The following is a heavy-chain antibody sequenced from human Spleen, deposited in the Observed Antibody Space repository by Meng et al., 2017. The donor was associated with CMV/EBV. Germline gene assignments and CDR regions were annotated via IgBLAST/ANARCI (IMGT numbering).Heavy chain of an antibody. CDR3: ACLYSSSSATNWFDP. D-gene: IGHD6-6*01. V-gene: IGHV3-7*02. CDR1: GFTFRSYW. Sequence: EVRLVGSGGGLVQPGGSLRLSCPASGFTFRSYWMSWVRQAPGKGLEWVANIKQDGSEKYYVDSVKGRFTISRDNAKNSLYLQMNSLRAEDTAVYYCACLYSSSSATNWFDPWGQGTLVTVSS. J-gene: IGHJ5*02. CDR2: IKQDGSEK.